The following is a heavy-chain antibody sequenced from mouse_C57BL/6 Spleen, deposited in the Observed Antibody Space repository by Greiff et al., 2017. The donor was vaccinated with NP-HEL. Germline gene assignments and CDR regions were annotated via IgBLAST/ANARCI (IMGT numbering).Heavy chain of an antibody. J-gene: IGHJ4*01. D-gene: IGHD1-1*01. V-gene: IGHV2-2*01. CDR2: IWSGGST. CDR3: ARNEDYYGSSYVAMDY. CDR1: GFSLTSYG. Sequence: VKLVESGPGLVQPSQSLSITCTVSGFSLTSYGVHWVRQSPGKGLEWLGVIWSGGSTDYNAAFISRLSISKDKSKSQVFFKMNSLQADDTAIYYWARNEDYYGSSYVAMDYWGQGTSVTVSS.